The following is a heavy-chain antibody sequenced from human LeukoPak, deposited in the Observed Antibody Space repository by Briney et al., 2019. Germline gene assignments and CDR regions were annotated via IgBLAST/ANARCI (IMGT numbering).Heavy chain of an antibody. D-gene: IGHD6-6*01. J-gene: IGHJ4*02. Sequence: GWSLRLSCAASGFTFSAYGMHWVRQSPGKGLEWVAVIWYDGSKKYYGDSVKGRFTISRDNSKNTLFLQMNSLRAEDTAVYYCARDPSFPYYFDYWGQGTLVTVPS. CDR2: IWYDGSKK. CDR3: ARDPSFPYYFDY. CDR1: GFTFSAYG. V-gene: IGHV3-33*01.